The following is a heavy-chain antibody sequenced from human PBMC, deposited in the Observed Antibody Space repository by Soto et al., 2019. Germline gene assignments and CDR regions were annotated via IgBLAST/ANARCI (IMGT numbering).Heavy chain of an antibody. CDR1: GYTFTSYD. CDR2: MNPNSGNT. V-gene: IGHV1-8*01. D-gene: IGHD2-8*02. CDR3: ARGFRTVTRRKCYYMHG. J-gene: IGHJ6*03. Sequence: QVQLVQSGAEVKKPGASVKVSCKASGYTFTSYDINCVRQATGQGLEWMGWMNPNSGNTGYAQKFQGRVTMTMKTSLRTAYMELSSLRSEDTAVYYYARGFRTVTRRKCYYMHGWCNGSTVPVS.